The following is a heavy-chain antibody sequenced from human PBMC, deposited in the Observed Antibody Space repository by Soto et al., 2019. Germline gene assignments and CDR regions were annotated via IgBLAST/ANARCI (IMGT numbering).Heavy chain of an antibody. J-gene: IGHJ3*02. D-gene: IGHD3-16*01. V-gene: IGHV3-33*01. CDR3: ARDRGTGDAFDI. CDR1: GFTFSSYG. CDR2: IWYDGSNK. Sequence: VQLVESGGGVVQPGRSLRLSCAASGFTFSSYGMHWVRQAPGKGLEWVAVIWYDGSNKYYADSVKGRFTISRDNSKNTLYLQMNSLRAEDTAVYYCARDRGTGDAFDIWGQGTMVTVSS.